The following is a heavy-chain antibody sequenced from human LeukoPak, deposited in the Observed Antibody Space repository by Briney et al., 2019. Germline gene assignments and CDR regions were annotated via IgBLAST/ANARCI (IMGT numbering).Heavy chain of an antibody. CDR1: GFSLSDHY. V-gene: IGHV3-72*01. Sequence: PGGSLRLSCAASGFSLSDHYIDWARQAPGQGPELIGHIRNAGEGYNTKSAALVKGRFTVSRDDSKNSLYLQMNRLKPEDTAVYYCVRNHRHWFDPWGQGTLVTVSS. CDR2: IRNAGEGYNT. J-gene: IGHJ5*02. CDR3: VRNHRHWFDP.